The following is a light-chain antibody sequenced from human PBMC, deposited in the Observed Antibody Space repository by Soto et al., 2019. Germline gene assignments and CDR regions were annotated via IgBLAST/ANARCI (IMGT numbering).Light chain of an antibody. CDR3: SSYTRSSTVL. CDR2: DVD. CDR1: SSDVGTYNS. V-gene: IGLV2-14*01. J-gene: IGLJ2*01. Sequence: QSVLTQPASVSGSPGQSITISCTGTSSDVGTYNSVSWYQQHPGKAPKLMIYDVDIRPSGVSNRFSGSKSGNTASLTISGLQAEDESDYYCSSYTRSSTVLFGGGTQLTFL.